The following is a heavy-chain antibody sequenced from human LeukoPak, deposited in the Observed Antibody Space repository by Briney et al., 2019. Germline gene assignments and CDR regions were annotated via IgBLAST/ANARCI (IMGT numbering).Heavy chain of an antibody. V-gene: IGHV4-4*07. J-gene: IGHJ4*02. CDR1: GGSISTYY. CDR3: ARVPISWYYYDSSGYYFDY. Sequence: SETLSLTCTVSGGSISTYYWSWIRQPAGKGLEWIGRIYTSGSTNYNPSLKSRVTMSVDTSKNQFSLKLSSVTAADTAVYYCARVPISWYYYDSSGYYFDYWGQGTLVTVSS. CDR2: IYTSGST. D-gene: IGHD3-22*01.